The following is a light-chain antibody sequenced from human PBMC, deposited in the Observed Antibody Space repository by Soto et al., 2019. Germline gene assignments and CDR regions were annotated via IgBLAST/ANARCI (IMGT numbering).Light chain of an antibody. V-gene: IGKV3-15*01. CDR3: QQYGRSST. CDR1: QSVSTS. Sequence: EILMTQSPATLSVSPGDSATLSFRASQSVSTSLAWYQQKPGQAPRLLIYGASTRATDIPARFSGSGSGTEFTLTISRLEPEDFAVYYCQQYGRSSTFGQGTRLEIK. CDR2: GAS. J-gene: IGKJ5*01.